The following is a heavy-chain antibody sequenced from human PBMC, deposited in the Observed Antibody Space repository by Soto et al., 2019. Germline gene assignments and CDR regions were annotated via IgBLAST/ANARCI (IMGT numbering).Heavy chain of an antibody. Sequence: GGSLRLSCAASGITFNNYALIWVRQAPGKGLEWVSGISGSSSNTYYADSVKGRFTISRDNSKNTLYLQMNSLRAEDTAVYYCAKQYASGYYPLDYWGQGTLVTVSS. CDR1: GITFNNYA. CDR2: ISGSSSNT. J-gene: IGHJ4*02. V-gene: IGHV3-23*01. D-gene: IGHD3-22*01. CDR3: AKQYASGYYPLDY.